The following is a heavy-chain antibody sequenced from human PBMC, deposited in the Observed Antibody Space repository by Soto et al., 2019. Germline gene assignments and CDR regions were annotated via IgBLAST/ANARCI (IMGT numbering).Heavy chain of an antibody. CDR2: IYHSGST. CDR3: ASLYGDPGGYYFDY. V-gene: IGHV4-4*02. D-gene: IGHD4-17*01. CDR1: GGSISSSKW. J-gene: IGHJ4*02. Sequence: SETLSLTCAVSGGSISSSKWWSWVRQPPGKGLEWIGQIYHSGSTNYNPSLKSRVTISVDKSKNQFSLKLSSVTAADTAVYYCASLYGDPGGYYFDYWGQGTLVTVSS.